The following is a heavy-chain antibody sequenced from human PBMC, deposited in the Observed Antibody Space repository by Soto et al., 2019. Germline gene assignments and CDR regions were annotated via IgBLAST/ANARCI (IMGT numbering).Heavy chain of an antibody. CDR3: ARDESSVWYEGGWFDP. J-gene: IGHJ5*02. CDR2: ISSSGTTI. D-gene: IGHD6-19*01. Sequence: GGSLRLSCAASGFTFSDYYMTWIRQAPKKGLEWVSYISSSGTTIYYADSVKGRFTISRDNAKNSLFLQMNSLRAEDTAVYYCARDESSVWYEGGWFDPWGQGTLVTVSS. CDR1: GFTFSDYY. V-gene: IGHV3-11*01.